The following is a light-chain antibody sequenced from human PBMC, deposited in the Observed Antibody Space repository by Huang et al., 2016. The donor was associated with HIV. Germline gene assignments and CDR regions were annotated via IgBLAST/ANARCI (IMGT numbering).Light chain of an antibody. J-gene: IGKJ4*01. V-gene: IGKV3-20*01. CDR2: GAS. CDR1: QNITNKF. CDR3: QQYLTSPLT. Sequence: EVVLTQSPDTLSLSPGERAALPCRASQNITNKFLAWYQQKSGQAPGLLIYGASRRAIGIPDRFSGSGSGTDFTLTISRLEPQDSAVYYCQQYLTSPLTFGGGTNVEIK.